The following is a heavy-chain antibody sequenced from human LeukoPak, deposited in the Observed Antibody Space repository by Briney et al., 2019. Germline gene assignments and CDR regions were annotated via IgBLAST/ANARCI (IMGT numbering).Heavy chain of an antibody. D-gene: IGHD1-26*01. J-gene: IGHJ4*02. Sequence: PSETLSLTCGVSGGSITSTNWWSWARQPPGQGLEWIGETSPSGLTTYNPSLKSRVHMALDKSKDQLSLNLTSVTAADTAVYYCSRENGAFSPFGYWGQGTLVTVPS. CDR3: SRENGAFSPFGY. V-gene: IGHV4-4*02. CDR1: GGSITSTNW. CDR2: TSPSGLT.